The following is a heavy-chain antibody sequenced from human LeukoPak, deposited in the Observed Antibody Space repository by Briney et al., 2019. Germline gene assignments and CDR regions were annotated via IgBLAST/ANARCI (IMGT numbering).Heavy chain of an antibody. V-gene: IGHV1-46*01. CDR1: GYTFTSYY. J-gene: IGHJ6*02. D-gene: IGHD6-6*01. Sequence: ASVKVSCKASGYTFTSYYMHWVRQAPGQGLEWMGIINPSGGSTSYAQKFQGRVTTTRDTSTSTVYMELSSLRSEDTAVYYCARDQEYSSSPDYYYYGMDVWGQGTTVTVSS. CDR3: ARDQEYSSSPDYYYYGMDV. CDR2: INPSGGST.